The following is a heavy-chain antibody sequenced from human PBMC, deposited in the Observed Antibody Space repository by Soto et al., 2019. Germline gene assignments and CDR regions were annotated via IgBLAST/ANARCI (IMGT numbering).Heavy chain of an antibody. V-gene: IGHV3-30*18. D-gene: IGHD3-3*01. CDR1: GFTFSSYG. Sequence: PGGSLRLSCAASGFTFSSYGMHWVRQAPGKGLEWVAVISYDGSNKYYADSVKGRFTISRDNSKNTLYLQMNSLRAEDTAVYYCAKDLYYDFWSGLPYYYYGMDVWGHGTTATVSS. J-gene: IGHJ6*02. CDR2: ISYDGSNK. CDR3: AKDLYYDFWSGLPYYYYGMDV.